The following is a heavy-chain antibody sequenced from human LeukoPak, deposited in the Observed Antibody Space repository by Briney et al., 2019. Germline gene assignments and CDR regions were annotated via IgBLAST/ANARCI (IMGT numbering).Heavy chain of an antibody. J-gene: IGHJ5*02. CDR1: GFDFTNYD. Sequence: GGSLRLSCAASGFDFTNYDMNWVRQAPGKGLEWITYISSSGSTMYYADSVKGRFTVSRDNAKSSLYLQMNSLRAEDTAVYYCARGGYNNYMNAWGQGALLTVSS. CDR2: ISSSGSTM. CDR3: ARGGYNNYMNA. D-gene: IGHD4-11*01. V-gene: IGHV3-48*03.